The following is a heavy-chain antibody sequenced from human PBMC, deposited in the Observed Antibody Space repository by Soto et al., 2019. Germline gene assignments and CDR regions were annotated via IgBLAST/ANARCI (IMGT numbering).Heavy chain of an antibody. Sequence: SETLSLTCTVSGGSISSGGYYWSWIRQHPGKGLEWIGYIYYSGSTYYNPSLKSRVTISVDTSKNQFSLKLSSVTAADTAVYYCARAKVVVVAADFDYWGQGTLVTVSS. CDR3: ARAKVVVVAADFDY. V-gene: IGHV4-31*03. CDR1: GGSISSGGYY. J-gene: IGHJ4*02. D-gene: IGHD2-15*01. CDR2: IYYSGST.